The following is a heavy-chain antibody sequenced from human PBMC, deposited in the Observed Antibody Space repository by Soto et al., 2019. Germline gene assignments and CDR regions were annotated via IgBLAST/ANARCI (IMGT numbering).Heavy chain of an antibody. D-gene: IGHD5-12*01. CDR3: ARGGNPYSHVASGVCGFDY. CDR2: VYHTGST. CDR1: GASISSSY. V-gene: IGHV4-59*01. J-gene: IGHJ4*02. Sequence: SETLSLTCTVSGASISSSYWSWIRQSPGKGLEWIGYVYHTGSTNYNPSLKSRVTISLDTSKSQFSLNLTSLTTADTAVYFCARGGNPYSHVASGVCGFDYWGQGPLVT.